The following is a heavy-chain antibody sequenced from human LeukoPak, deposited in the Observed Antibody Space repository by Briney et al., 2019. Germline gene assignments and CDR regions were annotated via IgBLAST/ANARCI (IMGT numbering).Heavy chain of an antibody. CDR1: GFTFSTYG. CDR2: IRYDGGNK. Sequence: GGSLRLSCAASGFTFSTYGIHWVRQAPGKGLQWVAFIRYDGGNKYYADSVKGRFTISRDNSKNTLSLQVNSLSAEDTAVYYCAKEGRKFGVVIHYYYYMDVWGKGTTVTVSS. D-gene: IGHD3-3*01. J-gene: IGHJ6*03. V-gene: IGHV3-30*02. CDR3: AKEGRKFGVVIHYYYYMDV.